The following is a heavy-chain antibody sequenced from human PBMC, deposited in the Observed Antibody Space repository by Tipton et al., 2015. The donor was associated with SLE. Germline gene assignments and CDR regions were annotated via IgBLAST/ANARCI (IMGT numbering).Heavy chain of an antibody. CDR1: GFTFSSYG. Sequence: SLRLSCAASGFTFSSYGMHWVRQAPGKGLEWVAFIRYDGSNKYYADSVKGRFTISRDNSKNTPYLQMNSLRAEDTAVYYCAKVMGSSSWYGQSYYGMDVWGQGTTVTVSS. D-gene: IGHD6-13*01. CDR3: AKVMGSSSWYGQSYYGMDV. J-gene: IGHJ6*02. CDR2: IRYDGSNK. V-gene: IGHV3-30*02.